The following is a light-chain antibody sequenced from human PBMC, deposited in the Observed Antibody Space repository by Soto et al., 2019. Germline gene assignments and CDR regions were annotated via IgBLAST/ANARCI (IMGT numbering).Light chain of an antibody. CDR2: AAS. Sequence: DIQLTQSPSLLSASVGDRVTITCRASQGIRSYLAWYQQKPGKAPKLLIYAASTLQSGVPSRFSVSGSGTEFTLTISSLQPEDCATYYGQQLNSYPITFGQGTRLEIK. V-gene: IGKV1-9*01. J-gene: IGKJ5*01. CDR1: QGIRSY. CDR3: QQLNSYPIT.